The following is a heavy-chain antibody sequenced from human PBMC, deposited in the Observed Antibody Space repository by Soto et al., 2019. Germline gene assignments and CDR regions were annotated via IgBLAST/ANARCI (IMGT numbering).Heavy chain of an antibody. Sequence: TLSLTCTVSGGSISSGGHSWSWIRQHPGKGLEWIGYIYYSGSTYYNPSLKSRVSISVDTSKNQFSLTLSSVTAADTAVYYCARREAPSGSYQYYFDFWGQGTLVTVSS. CDR3: ARREAPSGSYQYYFDF. J-gene: IGHJ4*02. CDR1: GGSISSGGHS. D-gene: IGHD3-10*01. CDR2: IYYSGST. V-gene: IGHV4-31*03.